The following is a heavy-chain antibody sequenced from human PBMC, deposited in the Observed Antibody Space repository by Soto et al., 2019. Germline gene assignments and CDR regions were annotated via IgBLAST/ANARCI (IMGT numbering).Heavy chain of an antibody. J-gene: IGHJ4*02. V-gene: IGHV4-39*01. CDR2: TYYSGST. Sequence: SETLSLTCTVSGDSISSNSYYWGWIRQPPGKGLEWIGSTYYSGSTFYNPSFQSRVTISVDTSKSEFYLKLSSVTAADTAVYYCARLVSFDSSPRDYWGQGTLVTVSS. D-gene: IGHD3-22*01. CDR1: GDSISSNSYY. CDR3: ARLVSFDSSPRDY.